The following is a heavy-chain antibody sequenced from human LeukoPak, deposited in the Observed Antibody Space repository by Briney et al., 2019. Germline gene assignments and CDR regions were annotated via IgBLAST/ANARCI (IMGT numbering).Heavy chain of an antibody. Sequence: GESLQISCKGSGYSFTSYWIGWVRQMPAKGLEWMGIIYPGDSDTRYSPSFQGQVTISADKSISTAYLQWSSLKASDTAMYYCARSLGRDGYLDAFDIWGQGTMVTVSS. V-gene: IGHV5-51*01. CDR2: IYPGDSDT. CDR1: GYSFTSYW. D-gene: IGHD5-24*01. CDR3: ARSLGRDGYLDAFDI. J-gene: IGHJ3*02.